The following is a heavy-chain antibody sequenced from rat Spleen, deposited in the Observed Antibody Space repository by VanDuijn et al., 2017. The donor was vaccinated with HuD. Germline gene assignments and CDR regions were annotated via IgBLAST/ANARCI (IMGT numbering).Heavy chain of an antibody. J-gene: IGHJ3*01. CDR3: ARSEGVHYYLPFAD. Sequence: EVQLVESGGDLVQPGRSMKLSCAASGFTFSKSYMAWVRQAPTKGLEWVASISYDGGSTYYRDSVKGRFTISRDNAKSSLYLQMDSLRSEDTATYYCARSEGVHYYLPFADWGQGTLVTVSS. CDR1: GFTFSKSY. V-gene: IGHV5-20*01. CDR2: ISYDGGST. D-gene: IGHD1-1*01.